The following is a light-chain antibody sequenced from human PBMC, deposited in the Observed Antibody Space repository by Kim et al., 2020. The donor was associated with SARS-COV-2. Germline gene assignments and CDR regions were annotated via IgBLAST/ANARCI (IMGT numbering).Light chain of an antibody. J-gene: IGLJ3*02. CDR3: QAWDSSTAV. Sequence: SSELTQPPSVSVSPGQTASITCSGAKLGDKYAYWYQQKPGQSPVLVIYQHTKRPSGISQRFSGSRPGNTATLTISPAQTLDEADYYCQAWDSSTAVFGGG. CDR2: QHT. V-gene: IGLV3-1*01. CDR1: KLGDKY.